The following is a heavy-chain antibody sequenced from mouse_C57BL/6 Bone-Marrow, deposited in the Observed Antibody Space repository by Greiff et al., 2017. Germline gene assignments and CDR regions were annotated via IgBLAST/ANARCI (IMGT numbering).Heavy chain of an antibody. J-gene: IGHJ4*01. Sequence: QVQLQQSGAELARPGASVKLSCKASGYTFTSYGISWVKQRTGQGLEWIGEIYPRSGNTYYNEKFKGKATLTADKSSRTAYMELRSLTSEDSAVYFCARGYYGSSYYAMDYWGLGTSVTVSS. V-gene: IGHV1-81*01. D-gene: IGHD1-1*01. CDR3: ARGYYGSSYYAMDY. CDR1: GYTFTSYG. CDR2: IYPRSGNT.